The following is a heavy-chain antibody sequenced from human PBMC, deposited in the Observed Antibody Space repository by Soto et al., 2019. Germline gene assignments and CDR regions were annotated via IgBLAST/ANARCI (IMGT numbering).Heavy chain of an antibody. CDR3: AKVGSGYYPRKDFQH. CDR2: ISGSGGST. D-gene: IGHD3-22*01. Sequence: EVQLLESGGGLVQPGGSLRLSCAASGFTFSSYAMSWVRQAPGKGLEWVSAISGSGGSTYYANYVKGRFTISRDNSNNTLYLQMNSLRDEETAVYYCAKVGSGYYPRKDFQHWGQGTLVTVSS. V-gene: IGHV3-23*01. CDR1: GFTFSSYA. J-gene: IGHJ1*01.